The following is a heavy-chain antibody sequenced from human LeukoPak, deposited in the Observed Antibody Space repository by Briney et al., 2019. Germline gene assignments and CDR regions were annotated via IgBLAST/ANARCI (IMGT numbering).Heavy chain of an antibody. D-gene: IGHD3-22*01. V-gene: IGHV3-23*01. CDR2: ISGSGGGT. Sequence: GGSLRLSCAASGFSFSSYAMSWVRQAPGTGLEWVSAISGSGGGTYYADSVKGRFTISRDNSKNTVYLQMNSLRADDTAVYYCAKESGDSSGYYSDYWGQGMLVTVSP. CDR1: GFSFSSYA. J-gene: IGHJ4*02. CDR3: AKESGDSSGYYSDY.